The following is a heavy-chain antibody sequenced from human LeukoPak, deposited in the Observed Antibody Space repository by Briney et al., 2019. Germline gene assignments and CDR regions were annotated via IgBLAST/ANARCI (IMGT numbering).Heavy chain of an antibody. D-gene: IGHD3-22*01. CDR2: INPSGGST. CDR1: GYTFTSYY. V-gene: IGHV1-46*01. CDR3: ARVLGFYDSSGYEQDY. Sequence: ASVKVSCKASGYTFTSYYMHWVRQAPGQGLEWMGIINPSGGSTSYAQKFQGRVTMTRDMSTSTVYMELSSLRSDDTAVYYCARVLGFYDSSGYEQDYWGQGTLVTVSS. J-gene: IGHJ4*02.